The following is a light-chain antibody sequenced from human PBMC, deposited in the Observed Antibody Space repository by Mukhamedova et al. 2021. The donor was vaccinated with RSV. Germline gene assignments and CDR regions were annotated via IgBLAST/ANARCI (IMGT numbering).Light chain of an antibody. J-gene: IGKJ2*01. CDR3: QQYGSSPYT. V-gene: IGKV3-20*01. CDR2: GAS. Sequence: HGEAPRLLFYGASSRATGIPDRFSASGSGPDFTLPISSLEPEDFAVYYCQQYGSSPYTFAQGTKLEIK.